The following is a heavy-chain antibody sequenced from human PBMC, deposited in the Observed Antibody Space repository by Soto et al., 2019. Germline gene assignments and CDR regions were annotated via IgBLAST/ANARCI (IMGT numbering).Heavy chain of an antibody. CDR2: IHYSGST. Sequence: SEILSLTCTVSGGSISSYYLSWIRQPPGKGLDYIGYIHYSGSTNYNPSLKSRVTISLDTSKNQFSLKLSSVTAADTAVYYCARHGLGLDYWGQGTLVTVSS. V-gene: IGHV4-59*08. CDR1: GGSISSYY. CDR3: ARHGLGLDY. D-gene: IGHD1-26*01. J-gene: IGHJ4*02.